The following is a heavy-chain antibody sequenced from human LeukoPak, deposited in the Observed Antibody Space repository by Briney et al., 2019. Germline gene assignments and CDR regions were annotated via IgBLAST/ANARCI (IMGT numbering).Heavy chain of an antibody. J-gene: IGHJ4*02. CDR2: ISSSSSYI. Sequence: GGSLRLSCAASGFTFSSYEMNWVRQAPGKGLEWVSSISSSSSYIYYADSVKGRFTISRDNAKNSLYLQMNSLRAEDTAVYYCAREGSGSFGSYFDYWGQGTLVTVSS. CDR3: AREGSGSFGSYFDY. V-gene: IGHV3-21*01. CDR1: GFTFSSYE. D-gene: IGHD1-26*01.